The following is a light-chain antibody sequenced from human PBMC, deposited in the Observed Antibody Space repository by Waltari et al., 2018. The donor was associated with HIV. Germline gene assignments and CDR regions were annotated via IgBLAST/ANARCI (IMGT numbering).Light chain of an antibody. J-gene: IGLJ3*02. CDR2: RNN. CDR3: AAWDDSLRGLV. CDR1: SSNIGSNY. V-gene: IGLV1-47*01. Sequence: QSVLTQPPSASGTPGQRVPLPCSGSSSNIGSNYVFWYQQLPGPAPKLVIYRNNQRPSGVPDRFYGSKSGTSASLAISGLRSEEEAYYYCAAWDDSLRGLVFGGVTKLTVL.